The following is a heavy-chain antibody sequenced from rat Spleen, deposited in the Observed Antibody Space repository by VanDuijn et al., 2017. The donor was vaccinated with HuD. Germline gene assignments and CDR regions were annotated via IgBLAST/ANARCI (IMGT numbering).Heavy chain of an antibody. CDR2: ISASGGTP. CDR1: GFTFSNYD. V-gene: IGHV5S13*01. D-gene: IGHD1-4*01. J-gene: IGHJ2*01. CDR3: TRRGYNYYFDY. Sequence: VQLVESGGGLVQPGRSLKLSCAALGFTFSNYDMAWVRQAPTKGLEWVASISASGGTPYYRDSVRGRFTVSRDNAKNTLYLQMDRLRSEDTATYYCTRRGYNYYFDYWGQGVMVTVSS.